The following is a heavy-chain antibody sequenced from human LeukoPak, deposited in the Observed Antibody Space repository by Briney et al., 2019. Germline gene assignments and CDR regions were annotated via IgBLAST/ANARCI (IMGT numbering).Heavy chain of an antibody. CDR1: GFTSSSYA. Sequence: GGSLRLSCAASGFTSSSYAMSWVRQAPGKGLEWVSAISGSGGSTYYADSVKGRFTISRDNSKNTLYLQMNSLRAEDTAVYYCANTGSGSYYFDYWGQGTLVTVSS. J-gene: IGHJ4*02. CDR3: ANTGSGSYYFDY. CDR2: ISGSGGST. V-gene: IGHV3-23*01. D-gene: IGHD1-26*01.